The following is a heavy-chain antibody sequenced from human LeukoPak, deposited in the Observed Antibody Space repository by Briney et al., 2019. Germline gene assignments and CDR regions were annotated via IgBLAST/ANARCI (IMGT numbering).Heavy chain of an antibody. Sequence: PSETLSLTCSVSGSSISSDYYWGWVRQPPGKGLEWIGSIKHRGRSYYTPPLKSRVTISVDTSKNQFSLQLSSVTAADTAVYYCARVVGATSIDYWGQGILVTVSS. J-gene: IGHJ4*02. CDR1: GSSISSDYY. CDR3: ARVVGATSIDY. CDR2: IKHRGRS. D-gene: IGHD2-15*01. V-gene: IGHV4-38-2*02.